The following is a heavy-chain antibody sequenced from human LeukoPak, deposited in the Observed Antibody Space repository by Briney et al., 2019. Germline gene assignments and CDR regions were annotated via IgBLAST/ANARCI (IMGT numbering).Heavy chain of an antibody. CDR3: ARVLPIVATIRGDPDAFDI. Sequence: GRSLRLSCAASGFTFSSYAMHWVRQAPGKGLEWVAVISYDGSNKYYADSVKGRLTISRDNSKNTLYLQMNSLRAEDTAVYYCARVLPIVATIRGDPDAFDIWGQGTMVTVSS. J-gene: IGHJ3*02. CDR1: GFTFSSYA. D-gene: IGHD5-12*01. CDR2: ISYDGSNK. V-gene: IGHV3-30-3*01.